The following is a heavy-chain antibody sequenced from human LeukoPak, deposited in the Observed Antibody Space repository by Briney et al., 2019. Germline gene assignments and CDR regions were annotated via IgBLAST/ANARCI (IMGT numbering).Heavy chain of an antibody. CDR3: ARDRARGGYSYGPFDP. V-gene: IGHV1-69*04. CDR2: IIPILGIA. CDR1: GGTFSSYA. J-gene: IGHJ5*02. Sequence: WASVKVSCKASGGTFSSYAISWVRQAPGRGLEWMGRIIPILGIANYAQKFQGRVTVTADKSTSTAYMELSSLRSEDTAVYYCARDRARGGYSYGPFDPWGQGTLVTVSS. D-gene: IGHD5-18*01.